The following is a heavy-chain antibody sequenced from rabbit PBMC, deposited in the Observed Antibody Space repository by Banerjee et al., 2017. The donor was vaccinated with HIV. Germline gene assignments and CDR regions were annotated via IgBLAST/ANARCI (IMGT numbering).Heavy chain of an antibody. CDR1: GFDFSSNA. V-gene: IGHV1S45*01. CDR3: ARDLAGVIGWNFNL. CDR2: IYAGSGGTT. Sequence: QEQLVESGGGLVQPEGSLTLTCKASGFDFSSNAMCWVRQAPGKGLEWIAYIYAGSGGTTYYASWAKGPFTISKTSSTTVTLQMTSLTAADTATYFCARDLAGVIGWNFNLWGPGTLVTVS. D-gene: IGHD4-1*01. J-gene: IGHJ4*01.